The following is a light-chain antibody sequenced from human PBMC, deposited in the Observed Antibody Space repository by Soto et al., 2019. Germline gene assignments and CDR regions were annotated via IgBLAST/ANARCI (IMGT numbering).Light chain of an antibody. CDR3: QQAYRFPLT. CDR1: EDINSR. Sequence: DIQMTQSPSSVSASVGDRVTISCRASEDINSRLAWYQQKPGNAPKLLIYAAFILQSGVPSRFSGYGSGTGLPLSISNLQPGDFATYLCQQAYRFPLTLCQGKRLEIK. J-gene: IGKJ5*01. CDR2: AAF. V-gene: IGKV1-12*01.